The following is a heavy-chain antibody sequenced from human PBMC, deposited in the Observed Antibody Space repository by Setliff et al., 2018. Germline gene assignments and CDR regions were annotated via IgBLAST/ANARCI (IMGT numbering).Heavy chain of an antibody. CDR3: ARDQGSYGYRAFDS. Sequence: PGGSLRLSCGASGFTLSSHWMTWVRQAPGKGLEWVANIKEDGGEKYYVDSVKGRFTISRDNAKNSLFLQMDSLRAEDTAVYYCARDQGSYGYRAFDSWGQGALVTVSS. CDR1: GFTLSSHW. D-gene: IGHD3-16*01. CDR2: IKEDGGEK. V-gene: IGHV3-7*01. J-gene: IGHJ4*02.